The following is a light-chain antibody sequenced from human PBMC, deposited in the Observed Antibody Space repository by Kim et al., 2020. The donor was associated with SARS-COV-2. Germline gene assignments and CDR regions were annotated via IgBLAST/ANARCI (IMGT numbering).Light chain of an antibody. CDR3: QTWDSSTVV. Sequence: VSPGQTARITCSGDRYGDKYVCWYQLKPGQSPVLVIYQDGKRPSGIPERFSGSNSGITATLTIRETQAVDEADYYCQTWDSSTVVFGGGTQLTVL. CDR2: QDG. CDR1: RYGDKY. J-gene: IGLJ2*01. V-gene: IGLV3-1*01.